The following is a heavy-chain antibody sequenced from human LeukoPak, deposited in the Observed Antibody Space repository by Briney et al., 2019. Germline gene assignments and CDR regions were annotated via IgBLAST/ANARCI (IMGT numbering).Heavy chain of an antibody. D-gene: IGHD1-1*01. CDR2: IIPIFGTA. J-gene: IGHJ3*02. CDR1: GGTFSSYA. V-gene: IGHV1-69*05. Sequence: SVKVSCKASGGTFSSYAISWVRQAPGQGLEWMGGIIPIFGTANYAQKFQGRVTITTDESTSTAYMELSSLRSEDTAVYYCARSRSGDKDAFDIWGQGTMVTVSS. CDR3: ARSRSGDKDAFDI.